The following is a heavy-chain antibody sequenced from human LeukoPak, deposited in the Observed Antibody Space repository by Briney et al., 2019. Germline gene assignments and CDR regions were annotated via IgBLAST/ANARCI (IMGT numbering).Heavy chain of an antibody. CDR3: AREPEMATITSYYYYGMDV. D-gene: IGHD5-24*01. J-gene: IGHJ6*02. V-gene: IGHV1-18*01. CDR2: ISAYNGNT. Sequence: ASVKVSCKASGYTFTNYGINWVRQAPGQGLEWMGWISAYNGNTNYAQKLQGRVTMTTDTSTSTAYMELRSLRSDDTAVYYCAREPEMATITSYYYYGMDVWGQGTTVTVSS. CDR1: GYTFTNYG.